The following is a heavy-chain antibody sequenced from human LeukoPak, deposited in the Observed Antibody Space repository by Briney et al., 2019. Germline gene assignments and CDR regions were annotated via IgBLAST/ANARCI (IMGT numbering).Heavy chain of an antibody. J-gene: IGHJ4*02. D-gene: IGHD1-26*01. CDR1: GFTFSSYG. CDR2: ISYDGSNK. CDR3: AKEEWELLPSRLVDY. Sequence: PGRSLRLSCAASGFTFSSYGMHWVRQAPGKGLEWVAVISYDGSNKYYADSVKGRFTISRDNSKNTLYLQMNSLRAEDTAVYYCAKEEWELLPSRLVDYWGQGTLVTVSS. V-gene: IGHV3-30*18.